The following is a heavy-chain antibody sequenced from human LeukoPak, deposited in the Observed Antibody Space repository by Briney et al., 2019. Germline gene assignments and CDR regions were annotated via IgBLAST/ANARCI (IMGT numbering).Heavy chain of an antibody. CDR2: TGNKANSYTT. V-gene: IGHV3-72*01. CDR3: GRGGYSSSSFYGMDV. CDR1: GFTFSDHY. Sequence: PGGSLRLSCAASGFTFSDHYMEWVRQAPGKGLEWIGHTGNKANSYTTEYAASVKGRFNISRDDSKNSLYLQMNSLESEDTAVYYCGRGGYSSSSFYGMDVWGQGTTVTVSS. D-gene: IGHD6-6*01. J-gene: IGHJ6*02.